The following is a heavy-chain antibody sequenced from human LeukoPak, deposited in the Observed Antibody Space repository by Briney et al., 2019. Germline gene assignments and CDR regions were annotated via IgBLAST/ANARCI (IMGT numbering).Heavy chain of an antibody. V-gene: IGHV4-38-2*02. Sequence: SETLSLTCTVSGYSISSDYYWGWVRQPPGKGLEWIGSIYHSGSTYYNPSLKSRVTISVDTSKNQFSLKLTSVTAADTAVYYCARAIEVGAMTPFDYWGQGTLVTVSS. J-gene: IGHJ4*02. CDR1: GYSISSDYY. CDR2: IYHSGST. CDR3: ARAIEVGAMTPFDY. D-gene: IGHD1-26*01.